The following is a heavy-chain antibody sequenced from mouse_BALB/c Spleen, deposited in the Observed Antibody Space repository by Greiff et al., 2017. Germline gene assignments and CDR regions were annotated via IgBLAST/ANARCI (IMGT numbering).Heavy chain of an antibody. Sequence: ESGPGLVKPSQSLSLTCTVTGYSITSDYAWNWIRQFPGNKLEWMGYISYSGSTSYNPSLKSRISITRDTSKNQFFLQLNSVTTEDTATYYCARDYEGYFDYWGQGTTLTVSS. V-gene: IGHV3-2*02. J-gene: IGHJ2*01. CDR2: ISYSGST. D-gene: IGHD2-3*01. CDR3: ARDYEGYFDY. CDR1: GYSITSDYA.